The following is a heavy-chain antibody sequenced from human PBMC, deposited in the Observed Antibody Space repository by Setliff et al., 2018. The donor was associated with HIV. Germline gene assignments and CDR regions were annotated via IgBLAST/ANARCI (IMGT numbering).Heavy chain of an antibody. D-gene: IGHD5-12*01. V-gene: IGHV4-59*12. CDR2: IYYTGST. CDR3: ARDRGGGYNNLDY. CDR1: GGSMSSYY. Sequence: ASETLSLTCTVSGGSMSSYYRSWIRQPPGKGLEWIGSIYYTGSTDYNPSLMSRVTISVDTSKNQFSLKVSSVTAADTAVYYCARDRGGGYNNLDYWGQGTLVTVSS. J-gene: IGHJ4*02.